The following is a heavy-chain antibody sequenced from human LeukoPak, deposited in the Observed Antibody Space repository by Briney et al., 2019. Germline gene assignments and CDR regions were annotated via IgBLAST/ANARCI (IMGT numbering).Heavy chain of an antibody. CDR3: AIGLGEYSGYVVFDD. Sequence: ASVKVSCKASGYIFTSYDINWVGQATGQGREWMGWMNPNSGNTGYAHKFQGRVTMTRNTSISKAYMELSSLRSEDTAVYYCAIGLGEYSGYVVFDDWGQGTLVTVSS. CDR1: GYIFTSYD. CDR2: MNPNSGNT. D-gene: IGHD5-12*01. V-gene: IGHV1-8*01. J-gene: IGHJ4*02.